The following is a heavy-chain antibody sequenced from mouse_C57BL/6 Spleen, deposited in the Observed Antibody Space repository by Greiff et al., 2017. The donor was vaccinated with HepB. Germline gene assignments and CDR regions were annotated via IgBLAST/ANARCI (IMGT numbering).Heavy chain of an antibody. Sequence: VKLMESGAELVRPGASVTLSCKASGYTFTDYEMHWVKQTPVHGLEWIGAIDPETGGTAYNQKFKGKAILTADKSSSTAYMELRSLTSEDSAVYYCTRTYGPYYFDYWGQGTTLTVSS. V-gene: IGHV1-15*01. J-gene: IGHJ2*01. CDR2: IDPETGGT. D-gene: IGHD2-10*02. CDR1: GYTFTDYE. CDR3: TRTYGPYYFDY.